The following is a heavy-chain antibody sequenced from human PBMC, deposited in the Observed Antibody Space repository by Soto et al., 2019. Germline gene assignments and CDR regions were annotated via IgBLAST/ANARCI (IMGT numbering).Heavy chain of an antibody. V-gene: IGHV4-31*03. CDR2: IYYSGST. D-gene: IGHD5-18*01. CDR1: GGSISSGGYY. J-gene: IGHJ4*02. Sequence: QVQLQESGPGLVKPSQTLSLTCTVSGGSISSGGYYWSWIRQHPGKGLEWIGYIYYSGSTYYNPSLKSRVTIPVDTARDQVSLKLSSVPAADTAVSYFARGDTAMVFDYWCQGTLVPVSS. CDR3: ARGDTAMVFDY.